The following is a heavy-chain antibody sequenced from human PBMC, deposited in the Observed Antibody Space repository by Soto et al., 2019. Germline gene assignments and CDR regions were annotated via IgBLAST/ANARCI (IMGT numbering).Heavy chain of an antibody. V-gene: IGHV3-30*18. CDR2: ISFDGSKK. Sequence: RGSLRLSCAASGFTFSIYGMHWVRQAPGKGLEWLAVISFDGSKKYYADSVKGRFTISRDNSWNTLFLQMNGLRAEDTALYYCANYSENREQGDWLDRSGPRSLVTVSS. CDR1: GFTFSIYG. J-gene: IGHJ5*02. D-gene: IGHD4-4*01. CDR3: ANYSENREQGDWLDR.